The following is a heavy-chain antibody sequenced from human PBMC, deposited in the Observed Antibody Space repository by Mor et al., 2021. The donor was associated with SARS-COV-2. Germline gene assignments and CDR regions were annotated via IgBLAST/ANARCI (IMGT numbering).Heavy chain of an antibody. CDR3: ARGRVNRLSRGNYYYYGMDV. J-gene: IGHJ6*02. Sequence: NYNPSLKSRVTISVDTSKNQFSLKLSSVTAADTAVYYCARGRVNRLSRGNYYYYGMDVWGQGTTVTVSS. D-gene: IGHD3-16*01. V-gene: IGHV4-34*01.